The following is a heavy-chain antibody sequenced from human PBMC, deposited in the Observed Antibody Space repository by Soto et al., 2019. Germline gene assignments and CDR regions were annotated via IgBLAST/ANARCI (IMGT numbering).Heavy chain of an antibody. CDR1: GFTFSDYA. CDR3: AKGGCSGVSCGWFDP. D-gene: IGHD2-15*01. Sequence: EVQLLESGGGLVQPGGSLRLSFAASGFTFSDYAMNWVRQAPGKGLEWVSGISGSGGDTYYADSVNGRFTISRDNSKSTLYLQMSSLRAEDTAVYLCAKGGCSGVSCGWFDPWGQGTRVTVSS. J-gene: IGHJ5*02. CDR2: ISGSGGDT. V-gene: IGHV3-23*01.